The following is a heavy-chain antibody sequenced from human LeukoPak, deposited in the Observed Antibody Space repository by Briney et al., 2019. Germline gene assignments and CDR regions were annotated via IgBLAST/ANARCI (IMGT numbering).Heavy chain of an antibody. J-gene: IGHJ6*02. CDR1: GFTFSSYA. V-gene: IGHV3-23*01. CDR2: ISGSGGST. D-gene: IGHD4-17*01. CDR3: ASIYGDYESHYYYYGMDV. Sequence: PGGSLRLSCAASGFTFSSYAMSWVRQAPGKGLEWVSAISGSGGSTYYADSVKGRFTISRDNSKNTLYLQMNSLRAKDTAVYYCASIYGDYESHYYYYGMDVWGQGTTVTVSS.